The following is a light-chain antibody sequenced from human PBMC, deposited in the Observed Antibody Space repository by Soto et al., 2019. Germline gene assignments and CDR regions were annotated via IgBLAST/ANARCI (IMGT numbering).Light chain of an antibody. CDR3: QQRADWPIT. CDR2: DGS. J-gene: IGKJ5*01. V-gene: IGKV3-11*01. Sequence: EIVLTQSPATLSLSPGERATLSCWASQSISVYLAWYQQRPGQAPRLLIHDGSNRATGIPARFSGSGSGTDFTLTISRLAPDDFAVYYCQQRADWPITFGQGTRLEIK. CDR1: QSISVY.